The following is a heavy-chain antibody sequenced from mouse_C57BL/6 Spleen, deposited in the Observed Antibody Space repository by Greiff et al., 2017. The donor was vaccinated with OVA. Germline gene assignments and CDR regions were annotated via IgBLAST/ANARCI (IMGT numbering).Heavy chain of an antibody. CDR2: IYPRSGNT. J-gene: IGHJ2*01. D-gene: IGHD2-5*01. CDR1: GYTFTSYG. Sequence: QVQLKESGAELARPGASVKLSCKASGYTFTSYGISWVKQRTGQGLEWIGEIYPRSGNTYYNEKFKGKATLTADKSSSTAYMELRSLTSEDSAVYFCARWLYSNYVDYWGQGTTLTVSS. V-gene: IGHV1-81*01. CDR3: ARWLYSNYVDY.